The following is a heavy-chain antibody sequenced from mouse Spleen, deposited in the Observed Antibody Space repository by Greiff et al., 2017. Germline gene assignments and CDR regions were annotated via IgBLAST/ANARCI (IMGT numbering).Heavy chain of an antibody. Sequence: QVQLQQPGAELVKPGASVKLSCKASGYTFTSYWMHWVKQRPGQGLEWIGMIHPNSGSTNYNEKFKSKATLTVDKSSSTAYMQLSSLTSEDSAVYYCARGGGYSYYFDYWGQGTTLTVSS. D-gene: IGHD2-3*01. CDR1: GYTFTSYW. CDR2: IHPNSGST. J-gene: IGHJ2*01. V-gene: IGHV1-64*01. CDR3: ARGGGYSYYFDY.